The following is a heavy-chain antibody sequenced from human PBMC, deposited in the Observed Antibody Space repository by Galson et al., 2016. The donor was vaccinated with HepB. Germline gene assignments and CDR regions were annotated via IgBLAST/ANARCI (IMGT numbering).Heavy chain of an antibody. V-gene: IGHV3-53*01. D-gene: IGHD3-10*01. CDR1: GFSVSSNY. CDR2: IFSGGST. Sequence: SLRLSCAASGFSVSSNYMSWVRQAPGKGLQWVSVIFSGGSTYYAGSVKGRFTISRDNSKNTLHLQMNSLRAEDTAVYYCARDGEYYYGSGSYAETWGQGTLVTVSS. J-gene: IGHJ5*02. CDR3: ARDGEYYYGSGSYAET.